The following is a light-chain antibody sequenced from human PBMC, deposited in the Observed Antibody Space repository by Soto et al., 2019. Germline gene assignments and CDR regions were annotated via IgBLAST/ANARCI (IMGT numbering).Light chain of an antibody. J-gene: IGKJ2*01. V-gene: IGKV1-33*01. CDR2: TVP. Sequence: DIQMTQSPSSLSASLGDRVTITCRASQDISTYLNWYQQKPGKAPNLLIYTVPNLETGVPSRFSGSGSGTVFTLTIRALQPEDIANYYCQQYNSLPYTFGKGTRLEIE. CDR1: QDISTY. CDR3: QQYNSLPYT.